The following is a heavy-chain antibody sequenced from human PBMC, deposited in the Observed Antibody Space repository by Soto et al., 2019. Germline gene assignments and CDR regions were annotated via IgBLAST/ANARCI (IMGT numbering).Heavy chain of an antibody. V-gene: IGHV3-48*01. J-gene: IGHJ4*02. CDR1: GFTFSTYN. CDR2: IRTGGGTT. CDR3: VRSYDRGGWFDY. D-gene: IGHD3-22*01. Sequence: GGSLRLXCAASGFTFSTYNMNWVRQAPGKGLEWVSYIRTGGGTTSYADSVKGRFTISRDKAKNSLYLQMNSLRAEDTAVYYCVRSYDRGGWFDYWGQGSLVTVSS.